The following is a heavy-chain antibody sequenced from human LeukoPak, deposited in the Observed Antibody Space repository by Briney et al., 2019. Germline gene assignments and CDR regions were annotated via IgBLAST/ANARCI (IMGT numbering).Heavy chain of an antibody. CDR1: GFTFSSYW. D-gene: IGHD2-2*01. J-gene: IGHJ5*02. V-gene: IGHV3-7*04. CDR3: ARQLDIVVVPAAMGVWFDP. CDR2: IKQDGSEK. Sequence: GGSLRLSCAASGFTFSSYWMSWVRQAPGKGLEWVANIKQDGSEKYYVDSVKGRFTISRDNAKNSLYLQMNSLRAEDTAVYYCARQLDIVVVPAAMGVWFDPWGQGTLVTVSS.